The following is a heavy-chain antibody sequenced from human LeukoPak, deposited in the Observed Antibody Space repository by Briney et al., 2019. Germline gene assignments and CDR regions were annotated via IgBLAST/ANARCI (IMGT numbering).Heavy chain of an antibody. V-gene: IGHV4-38-2*01. CDR1: GFTFSSYS. CDR3: ARIGKPRTYDSSGYPRGVETDY. Sequence: GSLRLSCAASGFTFSSYSMNWVRQAPGKGLEWIGSIPYSGNTYYNPSVKSRVTISIDTSKNQFSLKLSSVTAADTAVYYCARIGKPRTYDSSGYPRGVETDYWGQGTLVTVSS. D-gene: IGHD3-22*01. CDR2: IPYSGNT. J-gene: IGHJ4*02.